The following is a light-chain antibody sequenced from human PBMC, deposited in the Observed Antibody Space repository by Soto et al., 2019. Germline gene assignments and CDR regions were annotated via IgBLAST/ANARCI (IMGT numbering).Light chain of an antibody. CDR1: SSDVGGYKY. J-gene: IGLJ2*01. V-gene: IGLV2-8*01. Sequence: QSALTQPPSASGSPGQSVTISCTGTSSDVGGYKYVSWYQHHPGKAPKVVIYEVTKRPSGVPDRFSGSQSGNTASLTVSGLQAEDEADYYCSSYGGSNTLVFGAGTKLTVL. CDR2: EVT. CDR3: SSYGGSNTLV.